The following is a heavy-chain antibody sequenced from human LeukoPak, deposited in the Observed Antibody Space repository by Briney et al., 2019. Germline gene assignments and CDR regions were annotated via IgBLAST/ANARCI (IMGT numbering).Heavy chain of an antibody. CDR3: AKDRDDSATLFDS. CDR2: ISGSGGGT. V-gene: IGHV3-23*01. CDR1: GFTFSSYA. J-gene: IGHJ4*02. Sequence: GGTLRLSCAASGFTFSSYAMSWVRGAPGKALQWVSSISGSGGGTYSADSVKGRFTISRDNSKNTLYLQMNSLRVEDTAVYYCAKDRDDSATLFDSWGQGSLVTVPS. D-gene: IGHD2-15*01.